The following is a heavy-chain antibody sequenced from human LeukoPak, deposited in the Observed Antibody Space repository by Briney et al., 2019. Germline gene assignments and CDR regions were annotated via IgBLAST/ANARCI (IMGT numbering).Heavy chain of an antibody. D-gene: IGHD1-26*01. CDR3: AKDRGATGGGMDA. Sequence: PGRSLRLSCAASGFTFSSYGMHWVRQAPGKGLEWVAVISYDGSNKYYADSVKGRFTISRDNSKNTLYLQMNSLRAEDTAVYYCAKDRGATGGGMDAWGQGTTVTVSS. J-gene: IGHJ6*02. CDR1: GFTFSSYG. CDR2: ISYDGSNK. V-gene: IGHV3-30*18.